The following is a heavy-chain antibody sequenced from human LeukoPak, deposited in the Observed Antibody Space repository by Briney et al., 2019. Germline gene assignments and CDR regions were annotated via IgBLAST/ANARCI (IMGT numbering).Heavy chain of an antibody. J-gene: IGHJ6*02. CDR3: ARDRIVGVERPVDV. CDR2: IYYGGST. D-gene: IGHD1-26*01. Sequence: SETLSLTCTVSGSSISSSSCHWGWIRQSPGKGLEWIGNIYYGGSTYYNPSLQSRVTISVDTSKNQFSLKLGSVTAADTAVYYCARDRIVGVERPVDVWGQGTTVTVSS. V-gene: IGHV4-39*02. CDR1: GSSISSSSCH.